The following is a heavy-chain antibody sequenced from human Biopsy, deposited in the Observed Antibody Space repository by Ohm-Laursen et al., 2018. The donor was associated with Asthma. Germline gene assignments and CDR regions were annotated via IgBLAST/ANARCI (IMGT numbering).Heavy chain of an antibody. D-gene: IGHD3-22*01. CDR2: IYSGGTS. V-gene: IGHV3-53*01. CDR3: ARGDSSNWSHHYFDY. Sequence: GSLRLSCAASGFAVSRDHMFWVRQAPGKGLEWVSVIYSGGTSHTADSVRGRFTISRDYSKNTLYLQMHSLGAEDTAVYYCARGDSSNWSHHYFDYWGQGTLVTVSS. J-gene: IGHJ4*02. CDR1: GFAVSRDH.